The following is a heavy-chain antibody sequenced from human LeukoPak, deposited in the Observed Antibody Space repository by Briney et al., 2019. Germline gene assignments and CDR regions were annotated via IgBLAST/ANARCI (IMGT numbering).Heavy chain of an antibody. J-gene: IGHJ5*02. Sequence: SDTLSLTCTVSGGSVNSGNYYWSWLRQPPGKGLEWIGYIYDSGSTKYNPSLKSRVTISEDSSKNQFSLKLRFVTAADTAVYYCARAPEVYDSTSYGGGWLDPWGQGIRVTVSS. CDR2: IYDSGST. CDR3: ARAPEVYDSTSYGGGWLDP. D-gene: IGHD3-22*01. V-gene: IGHV4-61*01. CDR1: GGSVNSGNYY.